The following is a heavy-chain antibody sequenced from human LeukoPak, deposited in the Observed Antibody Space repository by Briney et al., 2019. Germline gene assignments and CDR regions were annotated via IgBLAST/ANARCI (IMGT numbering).Heavy chain of an antibody. CDR3: ARHSKDDYHYYLDY. V-gene: IGHV4-39*01. Sequence: SETLSLTCTVSGGSFSSSNFYWGWIRQPPGKGLDWIGTIHDSGSTYSNPSLKTRRAITIDTSKHQFPLNMSSVTGADTAVYFCARHSKDDYHYYLDYWGQGNLVTVSS. CDR1: GGSFSSSNFY. CDR2: IHDSGST. J-gene: IGHJ4*02. D-gene: IGHD5-24*01.